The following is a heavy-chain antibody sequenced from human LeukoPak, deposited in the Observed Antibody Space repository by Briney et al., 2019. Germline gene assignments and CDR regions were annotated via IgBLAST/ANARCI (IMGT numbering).Heavy chain of an antibody. Sequence: SQTLSLTCTVSGGSISSYYWSWIRQPAGKGLEWIGRIYTSGSTNYTPSLKSRVTMSVDTSKNQFSLKLSSVTAADTAVYYCAREGYYDFWSGYYENWFDPWGQGTLVTVSS. CDR2: IYTSGST. CDR1: GGSISSYY. V-gene: IGHV4-4*07. J-gene: IGHJ5*02. D-gene: IGHD3-3*01. CDR3: AREGYYDFWSGYYENWFDP.